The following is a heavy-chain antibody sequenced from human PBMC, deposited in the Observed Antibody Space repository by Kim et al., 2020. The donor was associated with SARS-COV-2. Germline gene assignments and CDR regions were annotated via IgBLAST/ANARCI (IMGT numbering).Heavy chain of an antibody. V-gene: IGHV5-51*01. CDR1: GYSFTSYW. D-gene: IGHD5-12*01. CDR3: ARCGRDGYNFDYFYGMDV. J-gene: IGHJ6*02. Sequence: GESLKISCKGSGYSFTSYWVAWVRQMPGKGLEWMGIIYPGDSDARYSPSFQGQVTISADKSISTAYLQWSSLKAADTAIYYCARCGRDGYNFDYFYGMDVWGQGTTVTVSS. CDR2: IYPGDSDA.